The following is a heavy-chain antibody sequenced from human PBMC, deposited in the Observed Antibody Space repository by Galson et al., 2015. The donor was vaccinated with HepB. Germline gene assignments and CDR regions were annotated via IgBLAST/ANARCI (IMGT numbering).Heavy chain of an antibody. V-gene: IGHV3-30*03. J-gene: IGHJ4*03. CDR3: ARDPSIWFGEAITYCDY. CDR1: GFTFRNYA. D-gene: IGHD3-10*01. CDR2: ISFDGNKK. Sequence: SLRLSCAASGFTFRNYALHWVREAPGKGLEWVAVISFDGNKKYYGDPVRGRFTISRDNSKNTLYLQMNSLRTEDTAVYYCARDPSIWFGEAITYCDYWGQGTAVIVSS.